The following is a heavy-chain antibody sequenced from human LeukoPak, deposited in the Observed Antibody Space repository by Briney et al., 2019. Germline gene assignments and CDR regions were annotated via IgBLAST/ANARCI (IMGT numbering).Heavy chain of an antibody. Sequence: GGSLRLSSAASGFTFSSYVMSWVRQAPGKGLEWVSSISDNGGSTYYADSVKGRFTISRDNSKNTLYLQMNSLRAEDTAVYYCAKNGKYYDILTGYYLDDYWGQGALVTVSS. V-gene: IGHV3-23*01. CDR3: AKNGKYYDILTGYYLDDY. CDR2: ISDNGGST. CDR1: GFTFSSYV. D-gene: IGHD3-9*01. J-gene: IGHJ4*02.